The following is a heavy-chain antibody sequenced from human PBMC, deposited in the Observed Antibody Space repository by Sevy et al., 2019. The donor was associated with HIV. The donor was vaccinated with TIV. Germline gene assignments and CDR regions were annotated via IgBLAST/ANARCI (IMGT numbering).Heavy chain of an antibody. J-gene: IGHJ5*02. V-gene: IGHV1-46*01. D-gene: IGHD6-13*01. CDR1: GYTFTSYY. CDR3: ARDRSGGIAAAGPFDP. Sequence: ASGKVSCKASGYTFTSYYMHWVRQAPGQGLEWMGIINPRGGSTSYAQKFQGRVTMTRDTSTSTVYMELSSLRSEDTAVYYCARDRSGGIAAAGPFDPWGQGTLVTVSS. CDR2: INPRGGST.